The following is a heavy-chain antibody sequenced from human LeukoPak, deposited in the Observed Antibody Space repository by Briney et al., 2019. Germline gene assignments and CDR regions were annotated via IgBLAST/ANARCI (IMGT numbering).Heavy chain of an antibody. Sequence: SETLSLTCAVYGAPLNNYFWSWIRQPPGKGLGWIAEITHSGRTHYSPSLRSRVTISADTSKSQFSLKLSSVTAADTAVYYCATIYGDYSDFDSWGQGTLVTVSS. V-gene: IGHV4-34*01. J-gene: IGHJ4*02. CDR3: ATIYGDYSDFDS. D-gene: IGHD4-17*01. CDR1: GAPLNNYF. CDR2: ITHSGRT.